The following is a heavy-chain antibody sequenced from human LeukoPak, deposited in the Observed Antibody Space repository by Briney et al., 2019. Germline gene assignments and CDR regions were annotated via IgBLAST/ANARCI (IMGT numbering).Heavy chain of an antibody. Sequence: GGSLRLSCAASGFTFSSYAMSWVRQAPGKGLKWVSGISGSGGSTYYADSVKGRFTISRDNSKNTLYLQMNSLGAEDTAVYYCAGGSSGWYYFDFWGQGTLVTVSS. CDR1: GFTFSSYA. D-gene: IGHD6-19*01. J-gene: IGHJ4*02. CDR3: AGGSSGWYYFDF. V-gene: IGHV3-23*01. CDR2: ISGSGGST.